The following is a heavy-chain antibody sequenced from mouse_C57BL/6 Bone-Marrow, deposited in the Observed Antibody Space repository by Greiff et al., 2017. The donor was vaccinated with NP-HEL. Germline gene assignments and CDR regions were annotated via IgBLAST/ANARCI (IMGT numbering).Heavy chain of an antibody. CDR2: IDPENGDT. CDR1: GFNIKDDY. D-gene: IGHD1-1*01. CDR3: TTSITTVVAR. Sequence: EVQLQQSGAELVRPGASVKLSCTASGFNIKDDYMHWVKQRPEQGLEWIGWIDPENGDTEYASKFQGKATITADTSSNTAYLQLSGLTSEDTAVYYCTTSITTVVARWGQGTTLTVSS. V-gene: IGHV14-4*01. J-gene: IGHJ2*01.